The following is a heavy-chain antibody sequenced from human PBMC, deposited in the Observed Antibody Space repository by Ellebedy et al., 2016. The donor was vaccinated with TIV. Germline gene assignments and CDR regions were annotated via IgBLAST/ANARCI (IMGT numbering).Heavy chain of an antibody. CDR2: IDTNTGNP. CDR3: ARDGFRDCSHTNCFDY. J-gene: IGHJ4*02. D-gene: IGHD2-2*01. V-gene: IGHV7-4-1*02. CDR1: GYTFTNYA. Sequence: AASVKVSCKASGYTFTNYAINWVRQAPGQGFEWMGWIDTNTGNPTYAQGFTGRFFFSSDSSVSTAYLQISGLKAEDTAVYYCARDGFRDCSHTNCFDYWGQGTLVSVSS.